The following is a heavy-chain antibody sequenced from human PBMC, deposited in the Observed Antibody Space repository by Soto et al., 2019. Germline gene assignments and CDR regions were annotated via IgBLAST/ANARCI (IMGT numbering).Heavy chain of an antibody. J-gene: IGHJ4*02. D-gene: IGHD3-22*01. Sequence: SQTLSLTCAISGDSASSNSAAWNSIRQSPSRGREWLGRTYYRSKWYNDYAVSVKSRITINPDTSKNQFSLQLNSVTPEDTAVYYCARDWYYYDSSGYYYPFDYWGQGTLVTVSS. CDR1: GDSASSNSAA. CDR2: TYYRSKWYN. CDR3: ARDWYYYDSSGYYYPFDY. V-gene: IGHV6-1*01.